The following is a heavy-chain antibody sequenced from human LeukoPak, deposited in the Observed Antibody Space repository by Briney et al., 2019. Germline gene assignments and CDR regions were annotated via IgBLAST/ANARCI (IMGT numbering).Heavy chain of an antibody. Sequence: SVKVSCKASGGTFSNYAISWVRQAPGHGLEWMGRIVPIFGTANYAQKFQGRVTITTDESTSTAYMELSSLRSEDTAVYYCAREYCSGGSCYPNWFDPWGQGTLVTVSS. D-gene: IGHD2-15*01. V-gene: IGHV1-69*05. CDR1: GGTFSNYA. CDR2: IVPIFGTA. CDR3: AREYCSGGSCYPNWFDP. J-gene: IGHJ5*02.